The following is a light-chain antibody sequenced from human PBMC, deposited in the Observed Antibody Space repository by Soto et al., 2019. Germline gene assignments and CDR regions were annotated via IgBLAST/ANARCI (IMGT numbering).Light chain of an antibody. V-gene: IGKV3-15*01. CDR2: GAS. J-gene: IGKJ5*01. CDR3: QQRSDSIT. Sequence: EIVMTQSPATLSVSPGERATLSCRASQNILSNLAWYQQKPGQAPRLLFYGASTRSTGIPARFSGSGSGTEFTLTISSLQSEDFAVYYCQQRSDSITFGQGTRLEIK. CDR1: QNILSN.